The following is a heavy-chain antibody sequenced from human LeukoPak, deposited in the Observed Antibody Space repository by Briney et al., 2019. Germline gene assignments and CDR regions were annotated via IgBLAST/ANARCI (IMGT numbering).Heavy chain of an antibody. Sequence: GASVKASCKASGYTFTSYGISWVRQAPGQGFEWMGWISAYNGNRNYAQKLQGRVTMTTDTSTTTAYMELRSLRSDDTAVYYCARDCGSTSCYWAQNYWGQGTLVTVSS. CDR3: ARDCGSTSCYWAQNY. J-gene: IGHJ4*02. D-gene: IGHD2-2*01. V-gene: IGHV1-18*01. CDR2: ISAYNGNR. CDR1: GYTFTSYG.